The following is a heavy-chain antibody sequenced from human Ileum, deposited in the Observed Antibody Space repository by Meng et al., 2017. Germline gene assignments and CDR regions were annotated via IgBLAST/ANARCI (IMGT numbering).Heavy chain of an antibody. J-gene: IGHJ5*02. V-gene: IGHV4-59*08. CDR3: ARLLDSSDWGWFDP. D-gene: IGHD3-22*01. Sequence: QVQLQESGPGLVKPSETLALTCSVSGASIRSHYLTWIRQPPGKGLEYIGYIYYRGGASYNPSLRSRVTMSVDTSKNQFSLNLSSVTAADTAVYYCARLLDSSDWGWFDPWGQGTLVTVSS. CDR1: GASIRSHY. CDR2: IYYRGGA.